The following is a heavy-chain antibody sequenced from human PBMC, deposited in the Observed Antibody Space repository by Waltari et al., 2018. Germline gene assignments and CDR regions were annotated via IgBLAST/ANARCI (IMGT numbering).Heavy chain of an antibody. CDR2: IYHSGST. CDR3: ARGYSYGYFDY. CDR1: GYSISSGYY. D-gene: IGHD5-18*01. J-gene: IGHJ4*02. Sequence: QVQLQESGPGLVKPSETLSLTCAVSGYSISSGYYWGWIRQPPGKGLEWIGSIYHSGSTYSTPSLKSRVTISVDTSKNQFSLKLSSVTAADTAVYYCARGYSYGYFDYWGQGTLVTVSS. V-gene: IGHV4-38-2*01.